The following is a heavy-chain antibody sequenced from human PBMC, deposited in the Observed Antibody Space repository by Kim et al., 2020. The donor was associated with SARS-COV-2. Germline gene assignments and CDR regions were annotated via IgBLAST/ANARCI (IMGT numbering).Heavy chain of an antibody. CDR2: IYYSGST. J-gene: IGHJ3*02. Sequence: SETLSLTCTVSGGSISSYYWSWIRQPPGKGLEWIGYIYYSGSTNYNPSLKSRVTISVDTSKNQFSLKLSSVTAADTAVYYCSRRDSRGYDGDAFDIWGQG. V-gene: IGHV4-59*08. D-gene: IGHD3-22*01. CDR1: GGSISSYY. CDR3: SRRDSRGYDGDAFDI.